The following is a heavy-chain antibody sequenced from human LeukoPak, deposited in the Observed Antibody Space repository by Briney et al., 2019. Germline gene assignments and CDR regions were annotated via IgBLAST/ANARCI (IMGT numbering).Heavy chain of an antibody. J-gene: IGHJ3*02. CDR2: ISYDGSNK. Sequence: PGGSLRLSCAASGFTFSSYAMHWVGQAPGKGLEWVAVISYDGSNKYYADSVKGRFTISRDNSKNTLYLQMNSLRAEDTAVYYCAREEDDYGDYPDAFDIWGQGTMVTVSS. V-gene: IGHV3-30-3*01. CDR1: GFTFSSYA. CDR3: AREEDDYGDYPDAFDI. D-gene: IGHD4-17*01.